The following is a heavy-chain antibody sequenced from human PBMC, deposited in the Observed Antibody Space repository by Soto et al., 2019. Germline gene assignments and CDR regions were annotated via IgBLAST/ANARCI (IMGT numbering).Heavy chain of an antibody. CDR2: INPSGGST. J-gene: IGHJ4*02. D-gene: IGHD3-9*01. Sequence: ASVKVSCKASGYTFTSYYMHWVRQAPGQGLEWMGIINPSGGSTSYAQKFQGRVTMTRDTSTSTVYMELSSLRSEDTAVYYCAGTAESKAKSYYDILTGYYTLDYWGQGTLVTVSS. CDR1: GYTFTSYY. V-gene: IGHV1-46*01. CDR3: AGTAESKAKSYYDILTGYYTLDY.